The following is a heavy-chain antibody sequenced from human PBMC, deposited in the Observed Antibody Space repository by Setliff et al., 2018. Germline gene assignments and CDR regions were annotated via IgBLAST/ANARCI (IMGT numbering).Heavy chain of an antibody. J-gene: IGHJ6*03. D-gene: IGHD2-15*01. V-gene: IGHV4-4*07. CDR2: IYTSGST. Sequence: LSLTCTVSGGSISSYYWSWIRQPAGKGLEWIGRIYTSGSTSYNPSLKSRVTMSVDTSKNQFSLKLSSVTAADTAVYYCARGQRYCSGGSCYYYMDVWGKGTTVTVSS. CDR1: GGSISSYY. CDR3: ARGQRYCSGGSCYYYMDV.